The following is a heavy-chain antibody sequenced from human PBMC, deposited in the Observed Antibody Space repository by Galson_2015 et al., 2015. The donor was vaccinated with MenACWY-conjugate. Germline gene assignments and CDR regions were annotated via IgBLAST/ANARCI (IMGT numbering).Heavy chain of an antibody. J-gene: IGHJ2*01. Sequence: CAISGDSVSSHSAAWTWIRQSPSRGLEWLGRTYYRSRWHNDYAVSVKSRITINPDTSRNQLPLQLSSVTPEDTAVYYCARGVTRTSGTINWYFDFWGRGTLVTVSS. CDR2: TYYRSRWHN. V-gene: IGHV6-1*01. CDR3: ARGVTRTSGTINWYFDF. CDR1: GDSVSSHSAA. D-gene: IGHD6-13*01.